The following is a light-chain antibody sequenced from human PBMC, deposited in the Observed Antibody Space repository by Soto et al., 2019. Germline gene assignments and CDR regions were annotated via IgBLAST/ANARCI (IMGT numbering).Light chain of an antibody. CDR3: RAYVGSNNYWV. CDR1: SSDVGGYNY. V-gene: IGLV2-8*01. J-gene: IGLJ3*02. CDR2: EVS. Sequence: QSALTQPPSASGSPGQSVTISCTGTSSDVGGYNYVTWYQQHPGKAPKLLICEVSKRPSGVSDRFSGSKSGNTASLTVSGLQAEDEADYYCRAYVGSNNYWVFGGGTKLTVL.